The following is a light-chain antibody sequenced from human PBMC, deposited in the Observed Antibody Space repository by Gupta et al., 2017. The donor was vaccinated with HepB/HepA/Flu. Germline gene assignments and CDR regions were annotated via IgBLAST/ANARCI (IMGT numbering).Light chain of an antibody. CDR2: GAS. CDR3: QQYNNWPPWT. V-gene: IGKV3-15*01. J-gene: IGKJ1*01. Sequence: EIVITQSPATLSVSPGERATLSCRASQSVSSILAWYQQKPGQAPRLLIYGASTLDTGIPARFSGSGSGTEFTLTISSRQSEDFAAYYCQQYNNWPPWTFGQGTKVEIK. CDR1: QSVSSI.